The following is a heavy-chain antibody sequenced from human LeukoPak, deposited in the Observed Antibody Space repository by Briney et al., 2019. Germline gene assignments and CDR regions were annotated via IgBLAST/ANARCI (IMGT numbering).Heavy chain of an antibody. CDR1: GGTFSSYA. CDR2: IIPIFGTA. V-gene: IGHV1-69*05. D-gene: IGHD3-3*01. CDR3: ARDGTIFGVVNRFDY. Sequence: ASVKVSCKASGGTFSSYAISWVRQAPGQGLEWMGRIIPIFGTANYAQKFQGRVTITTDESTSTAYMELSSLRSEDTAVYYCARDGTIFGVVNRFDYWGQGTLVAVSS. J-gene: IGHJ4*02.